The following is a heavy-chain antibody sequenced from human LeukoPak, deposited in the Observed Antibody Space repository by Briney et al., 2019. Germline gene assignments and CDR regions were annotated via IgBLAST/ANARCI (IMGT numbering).Heavy chain of an antibody. J-gene: IGHJ4*02. CDR1: GFTFDDYA. Sequence: GGSLRLSCAASGFTFDDYAMHWVRQAPGKGLERVSGISWNSGSIGYADSVKGRFTISRDNAKNSLYLQMNSLRAEDTALYYCAKDITSYYDSSGYYDYWGQGTLVTVSS. CDR2: ISWNSGSI. CDR3: AKDITSYYDSSGYYDY. D-gene: IGHD3-22*01. V-gene: IGHV3-9*01.